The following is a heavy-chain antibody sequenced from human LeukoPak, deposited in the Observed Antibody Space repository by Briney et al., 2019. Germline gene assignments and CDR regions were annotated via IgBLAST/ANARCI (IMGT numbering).Heavy chain of an antibody. V-gene: IGHV3-73*01. CDR2: IGSTTNNYAT. D-gene: IGHD3-10*01. CDR1: GFTFSGSA. Sequence: GGSLRLSCAASGFTFSGSAMHWVRQASGKGPEWVGRIGSTTNNYATAYAASVKGRFTISRDDSENTAYVQMNSLKTEDTAVYYCTRPTYYFGSGSLLKPADYWGQGTLVTVSS. CDR3: TRPTYYFGSGSLLKPADY. J-gene: IGHJ4*02.